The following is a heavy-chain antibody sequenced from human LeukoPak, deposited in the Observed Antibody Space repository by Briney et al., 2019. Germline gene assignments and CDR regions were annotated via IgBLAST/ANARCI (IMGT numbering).Heavy chain of an antibody. D-gene: IGHD3-9*01. CDR3: ARGGGIRYFDPKDYFDY. CDR2: IHYSGST. Sequence: SETLSLTCTVSGGSISSYYWSWIRQPPGKGLEWIGYIHYSGSTNYNPSLKSRVTISVDTSKNQFSLKLSSVTAADTAVYYCARGGGIRYFDPKDYFDYWGQGTLVTVSS. CDR1: GGSISSYY. J-gene: IGHJ4*02. V-gene: IGHV4-59*01.